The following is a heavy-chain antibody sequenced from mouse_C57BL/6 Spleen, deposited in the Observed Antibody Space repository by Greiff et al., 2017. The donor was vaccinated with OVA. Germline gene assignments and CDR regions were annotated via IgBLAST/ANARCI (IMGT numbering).Heavy chain of an antibody. CDR1: GYTFTSYW. D-gene: IGHD2-3*01. Sequence: VQLQQPGAELVRPGSSVKLSCKASGYTFTSYWMHWVKQRPIQGLEWIGNIDPSDSDTHYNQKFKDKATLTVDKSSSTAYRQRSSLTSEGSSFYYCARRGYDAFWGTGTTVTVSS. CDR2: IDPSDSDT. J-gene: IGHJ1*03. V-gene: IGHV1-52*01. CDR3: ARRGYDAF.